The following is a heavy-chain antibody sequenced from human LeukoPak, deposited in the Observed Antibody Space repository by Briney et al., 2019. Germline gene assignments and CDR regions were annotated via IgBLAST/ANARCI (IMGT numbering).Heavy chain of an antibody. CDR1: GGSINTYY. J-gene: IGHJ4*02. CDR2: TYYSGST. V-gene: IGHV4-59*01. CDR3: ARSSFDSGNYYNFDY. Sequence: PSETLSLTCTVSGGSINTYYWSWIRQPPGKGLEWIGCTYYSGSTNYNPSLKSRVTISVDKSKNQFALKVSSVTAADTAVYYCARSSFDSGNYYNFDYWGQGTLVTVSS. D-gene: IGHD3-10*01.